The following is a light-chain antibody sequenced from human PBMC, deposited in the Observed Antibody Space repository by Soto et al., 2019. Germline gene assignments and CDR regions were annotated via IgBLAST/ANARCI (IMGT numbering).Light chain of an antibody. CDR1: ESVRSSY. J-gene: IGKJ1*01. Sequence: EIVLTQSPGTLSLSPGERAPLSCRARESVRSSYLAWYQQKPGQAPRLLIYGVSSRATGIPDRFSGSGSGTDFTLTISRLEPEDFAVFYCQQYGSSLPWTFGQGTKVDIK. V-gene: IGKV3-20*01. CDR3: QQYGSSLPWT. CDR2: GVS.